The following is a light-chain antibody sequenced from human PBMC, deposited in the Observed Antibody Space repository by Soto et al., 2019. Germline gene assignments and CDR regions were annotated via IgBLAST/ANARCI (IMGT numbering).Light chain of an antibody. V-gene: IGKV3-20*01. CDR1: QSVSSSY. CDR3: QQYGSSPYT. CDR2: GAS. Sequence: EIVLTQSPGTLSLSPGERATLSCRASQSVSSSYLAWYQKKPGQAPRLLIYGASSRATGIPDRIRGGGSGTDVTLTISRLEPEDVAVYYCQQYGSSPYTFGQGTKLESK. J-gene: IGKJ2*01.